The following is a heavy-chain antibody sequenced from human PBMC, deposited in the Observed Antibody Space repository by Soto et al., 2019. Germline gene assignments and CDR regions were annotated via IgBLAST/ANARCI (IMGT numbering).Heavy chain of an antibody. CDR1: GGSISSGGYY. J-gene: IGHJ5*02. CDR2: IYYSGST. V-gene: IGHV4-31*03. Sequence: PSETLSLTCTVSGGSISSGGYYWSWIHQHPGKGLEWIGYIYYSGSTYYNPSLKSRVTILVDTSKNQFSLKLTSVTAADTALYYCARDYFDSSDYTTNWFDPWGQGTLVTVSS. D-gene: IGHD3-22*01. CDR3: ARDYFDSSDYTTNWFDP.